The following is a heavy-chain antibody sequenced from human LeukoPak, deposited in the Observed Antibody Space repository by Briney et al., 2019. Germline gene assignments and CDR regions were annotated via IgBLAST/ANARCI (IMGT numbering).Heavy chain of an antibody. CDR1: GFTFSSYA. CDR2: ISGSGGST. Sequence: GGSLRLSCAASGFTFSSYAMSWVRQAPGKGLEWVSAISGSGGSTYYADSVKGRFTISRDNSKNTLYLQMNGLRAEDTAVYYCAKDLKRRYYYDSSGYYSSPPFDYWGQGTLVTVSS. CDR3: AKDLKRRYYYDSSGYYSSPPFDY. J-gene: IGHJ4*02. V-gene: IGHV3-23*01. D-gene: IGHD3-22*01.